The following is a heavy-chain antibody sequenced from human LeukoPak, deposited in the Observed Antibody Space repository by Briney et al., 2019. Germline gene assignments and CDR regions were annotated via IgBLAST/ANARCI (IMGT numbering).Heavy chain of an antibody. CDR1: GFTFSSYG. Sequence: PGGSLRLSCAGSGFTFSSYGMSWVRQAPGKGLEWVSAISGSGGSTYYADSVKGRFTISRDNSKNTLYLQMNSLKTEDTALYYCTSPFILGATYYHYWGQGTLVTVSS. CDR3: TSPFILGATYYHY. J-gene: IGHJ4*02. D-gene: IGHD1-26*01. V-gene: IGHV3-23*01. CDR2: ISGSGGST.